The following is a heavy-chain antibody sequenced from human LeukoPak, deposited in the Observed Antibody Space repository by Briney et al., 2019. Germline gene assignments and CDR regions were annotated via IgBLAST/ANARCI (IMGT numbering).Heavy chain of an antibody. D-gene: IGHD3-10*01. V-gene: IGHV3-30-3*01. CDR1: GFTFSSYA. J-gene: IGHJ6*02. Sequence: GGSLRLSCAASGFTFSSYAMHWVRQAPGKGLEWVAVISYDGSNKYYADSVKGRFTISRDNSKNTLYLQMNSLRAEDTAVYYCAREVLVRGVHYYGMDVWGQGTTVTVSS. CDR3: AREVLVRGVHYYGMDV. CDR2: ISYDGSNK.